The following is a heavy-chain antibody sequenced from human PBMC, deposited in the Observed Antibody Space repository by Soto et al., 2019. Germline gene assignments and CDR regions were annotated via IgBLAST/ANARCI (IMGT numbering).Heavy chain of an antibody. V-gene: IGHV3-23*01. Sequence: GGSLRLSCAASGFTFSSYAMSWVRQAPGKGLEWVSAISGSGGSTYYADSVKGRFTISRDNSKNTLYLQMNSLRAEDTAVYHCASSTVTTVRYFDLWGRGTLVTVSS. D-gene: IGHD4-17*01. J-gene: IGHJ2*01. CDR2: ISGSGGST. CDR1: GFTFSSYA. CDR3: ASSTVTTVRYFDL.